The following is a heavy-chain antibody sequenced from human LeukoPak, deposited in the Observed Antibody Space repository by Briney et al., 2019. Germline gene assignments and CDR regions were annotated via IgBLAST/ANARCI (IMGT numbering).Heavy chain of an antibody. CDR1: GGSISSYY. CDR3: ARDHYVEMATGDYYYYMDV. Sequence: SETLSLTCTASGGSISSYYWSWIRQPPGKGLEWIGYIYYSGSTNYNPSLKSRVTISVDTSKNQFSLKLSSVTAADTAVYYCARDHYVEMATGDYYYYMDVWGKGTTVTVSS. D-gene: IGHD5-24*01. V-gene: IGHV4-59*01. CDR2: IYYSGST. J-gene: IGHJ6*03.